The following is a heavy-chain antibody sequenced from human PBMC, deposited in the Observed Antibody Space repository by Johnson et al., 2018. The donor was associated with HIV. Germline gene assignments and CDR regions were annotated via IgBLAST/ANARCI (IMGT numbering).Heavy chain of an antibody. V-gene: IGHV3-30*14. D-gene: IGHD1-26*01. CDR1: GFTFSSYV. CDR2: IYYDGSNT. Sequence: QMLLVESGGGVVQPGRSLRLSCAASGFTFSSYVMHWVRQAPGKGLEGVAVIYYDGSNTYYADSVKGRFNISRDNSKNTLYLQMNSLRAEDTAWYYCARDFLRGIVGDTGAFDIWGQGTMVTVSS. J-gene: IGHJ3*02. CDR3: ARDFLRGIVGDTGAFDI.